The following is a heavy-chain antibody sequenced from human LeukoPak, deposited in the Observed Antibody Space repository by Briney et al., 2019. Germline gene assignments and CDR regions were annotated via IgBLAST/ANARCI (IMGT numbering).Heavy chain of an antibody. V-gene: IGHV1-69*13. D-gene: IGHD6-6*01. CDR3: ARVSIAARLNYYYGMDV. CDR2: LIPIVDTA. CDR1: GGTFISYA. J-gene: IGHJ6*02. Sequence: SVKVSCKASGGTFISYASSWVRQAPGQGLEWMGGLIPIVDTANYAQKFQGRVTITADESTSTAYMELSSLRSEDTAVYYCARVSIAARLNYYYGMDVWGQGTTVTVSS.